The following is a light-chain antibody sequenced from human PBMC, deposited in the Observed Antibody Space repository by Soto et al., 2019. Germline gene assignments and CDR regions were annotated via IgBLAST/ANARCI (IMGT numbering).Light chain of an antibody. J-gene: IGLJ3*02. CDR3: QAYDYSLTAFV. CDR2: EVS. CDR1: SSDVGGYNY. V-gene: IGLV2-14*01. Sequence: QSVLTQPASVSGSPGQSITISCTGTSSDVGGYNYVSWYQQHPGKAPKLMIYEVSNRPSGVSNRFSGSKSGNTASLTISGLQAEDEADSYCQAYDYSLTAFVFGGGTKLTVL.